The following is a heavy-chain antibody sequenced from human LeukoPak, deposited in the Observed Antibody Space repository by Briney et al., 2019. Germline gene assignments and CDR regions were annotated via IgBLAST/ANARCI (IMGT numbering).Heavy chain of an antibody. V-gene: IGHV3-23*01. D-gene: IGHD5-12*01. CDR3: AKGTRAGGYSGYEIDY. CDR1: GFSFSSYA. Sequence: GGSLRLSCAASGFSFSSYAMSWVRQAPGKGLEWVSAISNSGGSTYYADSVKGRSTISRDNSKNTLYLQMNSLRAEDTAVYYCAKGTRAGGYSGYEIDYWGQGTLVTVSS. J-gene: IGHJ4*02. CDR2: ISNSGGST.